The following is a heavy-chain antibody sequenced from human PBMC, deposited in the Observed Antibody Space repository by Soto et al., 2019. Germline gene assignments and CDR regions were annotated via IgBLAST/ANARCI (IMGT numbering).Heavy chain of an antibody. D-gene: IGHD1-26*01. CDR2: INPNSGGT. CDR1: GYTFTGYY. CDR3: ARGSGWDGNRYCYGMDV. J-gene: IGHJ6*02. V-gene: IGHV1-2*02. Sequence: ASVKVSCKASGYTFTGYYMHWVRQAPGQGLEWMGWINPNSGGTNYAQKFQGRVTMTRDTSISTAYMELSRLRSDDTAVYYCARGSGWDGNRYCYGMDVWGQGTTVTVSS.